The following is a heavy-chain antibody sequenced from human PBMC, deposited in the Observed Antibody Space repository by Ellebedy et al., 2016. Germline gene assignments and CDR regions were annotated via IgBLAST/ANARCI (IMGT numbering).Heavy chain of an antibody. CDR3: ARQGITMNSNWFDP. Sequence: ASVKVSCKASGGTFSSYAISWVRQAPGQGLEWMGRIIPILGIANYAQKFQGRVTITADKSTSTAYMELSSLRAEDTAVYYCARQGITMNSNWFDPWGQGTLVTVSS. J-gene: IGHJ5*02. CDR1: GGTFSSYA. D-gene: IGHD3-22*01. V-gene: IGHV1-69*04. CDR2: IIPILGIA.